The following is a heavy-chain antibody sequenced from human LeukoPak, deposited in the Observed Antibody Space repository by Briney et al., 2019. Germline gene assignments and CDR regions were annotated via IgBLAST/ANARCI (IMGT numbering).Heavy chain of an antibody. Sequence: GGSLRLSCAASGFTFSSYWMHWVRQAPGKGRVWVSRINSDGSSTNYADSVKGRFTISRDNAKNTLYLQMNSLRAEDTAVYYCARGTGYNVFDYWGQGTLVTVSS. CDR2: INSDGSST. J-gene: IGHJ4*02. D-gene: IGHD2-8*02. CDR3: ARGTGYNVFDY. CDR1: GFTFSSYW. V-gene: IGHV3-74*01.